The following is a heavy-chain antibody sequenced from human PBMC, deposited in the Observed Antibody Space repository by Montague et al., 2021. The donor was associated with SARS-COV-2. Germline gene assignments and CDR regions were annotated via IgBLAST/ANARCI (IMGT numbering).Heavy chain of an antibody. D-gene: IGHD5-24*01. J-gene: IGHJ4*02. Sequence: SETLSLTCTVSGGSISTYCWNWIRQSPRKGLQWIGYVRSGGDTDYNPSLKSRVTISVDTSKNQVSLKLTSLTGDDAAVYYCARPQNRGGERCLQAPMYWGRGISVTVSS. CDR3: ARPQNRGGERCLQAPMY. CDR1: GGSISTYC. V-gene: IGHV4-59*08. CDR2: VRSGGDT.